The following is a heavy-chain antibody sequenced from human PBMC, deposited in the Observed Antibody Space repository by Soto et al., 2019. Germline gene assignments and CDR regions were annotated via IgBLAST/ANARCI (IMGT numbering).Heavy chain of an antibody. D-gene: IGHD3-10*01. V-gene: IGHV4-39*01. CDR1: GGSISSSSYY. CDR3: ARRHRGVYWYFDL. J-gene: IGHJ2*01. Sequence: QLQLQESGPGLVKPSETLSLTCTVSGGSISSSSYYWGWIRQPPGKGLEWIGSIYYSGSTYYNPSLKSRVTISVDTSKNQFSLKLSSVTAADTAVYYCARRHRGVYWYFDLWGRGTLVTVSS. CDR2: IYYSGST.